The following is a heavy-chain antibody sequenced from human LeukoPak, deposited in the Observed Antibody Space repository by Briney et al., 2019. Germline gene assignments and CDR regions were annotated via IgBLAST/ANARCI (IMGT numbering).Heavy chain of an antibody. CDR2: ICKDGSNK. D-gene: IGHD3-22*01. Sequence: PGRSLRLSCAASGFTFSSYGMHWVRQAPGKGLEGGPFICKDGSNKYYADSVKGRFTISRDNSKNTLYLQMNSLRAEDTAVYYCAREYPPRYYYDSSGYLDYWGQGTLVTVSS. J-gene: IGHJ4*02. CDR1: GFTFSSYG. CDR3: AREYPPRYYYDSSGYLDY. V-gene: IGHV3-33*01.